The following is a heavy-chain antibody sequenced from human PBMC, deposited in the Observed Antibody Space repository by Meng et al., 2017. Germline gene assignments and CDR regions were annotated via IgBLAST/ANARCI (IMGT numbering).Heavy chain of an antibody. CDR2: ISYDGSNK. CDR3: ARVGMADPPD. J-gene: IGHJ4*02. V-gene: IGHV3-30*01. Sequence: QVAVVESGGGVVQPGRSLRLSCAASGFTFSSYAMHWVRQAPGKGLEWVAVISYDGSNKYYADSVKGRFTISRDNSKNTLYLQMNSLRAEDTAVYYCARVGMADPPDWGQGTLVTVSS. D-gene: IGHD5-24*01. CDR1: GFTFSSYA.